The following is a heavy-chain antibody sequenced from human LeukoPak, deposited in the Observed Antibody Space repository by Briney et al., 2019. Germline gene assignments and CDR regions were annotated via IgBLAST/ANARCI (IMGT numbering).Heavy chain of an antibody. CDR1: GFTFSSYG. J-gene: IGHJ6*03. V-gene: IGHV3-30*02. Sequence: SGGSLRLSCAASGFTFSSYGMHWVRQAPGKGLEWVAFIRYDGSNKYYADSVKGRFTISRDNSKNTLFLQMNSLRAEDTAVYFCAKDRAMQGYYDSTGYYGNFYCMDVWGKGTTVTVSS. CDR3: AKDRAMQGYYDSTGYYGNFYCMDV. CDR2: IRYDGSNK. D-gene: IGHD3-22*01.